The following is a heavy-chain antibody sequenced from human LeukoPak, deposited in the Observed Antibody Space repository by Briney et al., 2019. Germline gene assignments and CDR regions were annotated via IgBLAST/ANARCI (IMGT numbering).Heavy chain of an antibody. CDR2: IYYSGST. CDR3: ARGRIAAAGPRGYFDY. J-gene: IGHJ4*02. CDR1: GGSISSIGYY. D-gene: IGHD6-13*01. Sequence: SETLSLTCTVSGGSISSIGYYWGWIRQPPGKGLEWIGSIYYSGSTYYNPSLKSRVTISVDTSKNQFSLKLSSVTAADTAVYYCARGRIAAAGPRGYFDYWGQGTLVTVSS. V-gene: IGHV4-39*07.